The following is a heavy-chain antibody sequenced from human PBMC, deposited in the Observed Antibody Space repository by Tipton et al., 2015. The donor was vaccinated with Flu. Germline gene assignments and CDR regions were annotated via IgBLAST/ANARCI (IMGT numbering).Heavy chain of an antibody. CDR3: ARVWGDQRDYYYQYGMDV. J-gene: IGHJ6*02. Sequence: GSLRLSCVASGFSVGDNYMSWVRQAPGKGLEWVSVIYSGGATYCAATVRGRCSISRDEAENTLYLQINDLRAEDTALYYCARVWGDQRDYYYQYGMDVWGPGTTVTVSS. CDR1: GFSVGDNY. D-gene: IGHD2-21*02. CDR2: IYSGGAT. V-gene: IGHV3-53*01.